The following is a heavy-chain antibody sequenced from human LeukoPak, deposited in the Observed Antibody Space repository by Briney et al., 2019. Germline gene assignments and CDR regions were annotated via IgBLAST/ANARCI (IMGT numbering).Heavy chain of an antibody. V-gene: IGHV3-33*01. D-gene: IGHD4-17*01. CDR2: VWSDGNGK. CDR1: GFTFSTFG. CDR3: VRVLTVTFDS. Sequence: GGSLRLSCAASGFTFSTFGMHWVRQAPGKGLEWVAVVWSDGNGKFHADSVKGRFTISRDNSKNTLYLQMNNLRAEDTAVYYCVRVLTVTFDSWGQGTLVAVAS. J-gene: IGHJ4*02.